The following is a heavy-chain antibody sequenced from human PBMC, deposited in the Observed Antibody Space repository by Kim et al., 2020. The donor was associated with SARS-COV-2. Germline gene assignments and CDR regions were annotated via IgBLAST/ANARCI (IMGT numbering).Heavy chain of an antibody. Sequence: SETLSLTCTVSGGSISSSFNYWGWIRQPPGKGLEWIESVYHSGSTYDSPSLKSRVTVSVDTSKNEFYLKVTSVTAADTAVYFCARLPHDSSGYVDSWGPGSLVTVSS. J-gene: IGHJ4*02. CDR2: VYHSGST. CDR1: GGSISSSFNY. D-gene: IGHD3-22*01. V-gene: IGHV4-39*01. CDR3: ARLPHDSSGYVDS.